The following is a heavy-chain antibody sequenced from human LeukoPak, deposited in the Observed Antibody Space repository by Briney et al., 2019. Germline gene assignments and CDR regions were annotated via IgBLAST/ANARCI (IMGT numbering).Heavy chain of an antibody. CDR3: AKDVDSSSWNWFDP. Sequence: PGGSLRLPCAASGFTFSNFAMSWVRQAPGRGLEWVSGISASAGSTYLADSVKGRFTISRDNSRNTLFLQMNSLTAEDTAVYYCAKDVDSSSWNWFDPWGQGTLVTVSA. D-gene: IGHD6-13*01. J-gene: IGHJ5*02. V-gene: IGHV3-23*01. CDR2: ISASAGST. CDR1: GFTFSNFA.